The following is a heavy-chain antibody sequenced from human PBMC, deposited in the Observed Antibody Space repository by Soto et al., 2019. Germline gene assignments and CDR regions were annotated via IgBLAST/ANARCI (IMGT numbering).Heavy chain of an antibody. CDR3: ARVHYDFWSGYSPLRY. D-gene: IGHD3-3*01. V-gene: IGHV3-30-3*01. J-gene: IGHJ4*02. CDR1: GFTFSSYA. CDR2: ISYDGSNK. Sequence: QVQLVESGGGVVQPGRSLRLSCAASGFTFSSYAMHWVRQAPGNGLEWVAVISYDGSNKYYADSVKGRFTISRDNSKNTLYLQMNSLRAEDTAVYYCARVHYDFWSGYSPLRYWGQGTLVTVSS.